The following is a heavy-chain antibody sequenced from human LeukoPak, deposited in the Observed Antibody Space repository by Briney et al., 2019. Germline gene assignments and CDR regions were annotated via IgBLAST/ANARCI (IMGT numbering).Heavy chain of an antibody. CDR1: GFTFSDYY. CDR2: ISSSGSTI. CDR3: ARDLYYDSSGYYYY. Sequence: GGSLRLSCAASGFTFSDYYMSWIRQAPGKGLEWVSYISSSGSTIYYADSVKGRFTISRDNAKNSLFLQMNGLRAEDTAVYYCARDLYYDSSGYYYYWGQGTLVTVSS. V-gene: IGHV3-11*01. D-gene: IGHD3-22*01. J-gene: IGHJ4*02.